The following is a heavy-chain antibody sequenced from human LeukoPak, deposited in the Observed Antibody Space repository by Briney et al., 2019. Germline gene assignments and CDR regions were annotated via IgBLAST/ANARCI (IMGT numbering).Heavy chain of an antibody. Sequence: SETLSLTCTVSGGSISRGSYYWNWIRQPAGKGLEWIGRSYISGSTNYNPSLKSRVTISVDTSKNQFSLKLNSVTAADTAVYYCASFRYYFDYWGQGTLVTVSS. CDR2: SYISGST. CDR1: GGSISRGSYY. CDR3: ASFRYYFDY. V-gene: IGHV4-61*02. J-gene: IGHJ4*02.